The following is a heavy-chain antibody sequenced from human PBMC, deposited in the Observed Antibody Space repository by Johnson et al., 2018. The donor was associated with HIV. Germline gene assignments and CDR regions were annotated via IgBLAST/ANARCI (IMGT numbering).Heavy chain of an antibody. V-gene: IGHV3-11*01. D-gene: IGHD1-1*01. CDR2: ISSSGSII. CDR3: AKDGTIEYAFDV. CDR1: GFTFSDYY. J-gene: IGHJ3*01. Sequence: QVHLVESGGGLVKPGGSLRLSCAASGFTFSDYYMSWIRQAPGKGLEWVSYISSSGSIIYEADSVKGRFTISRDNAKNSLYLQMNSLRVEDTALYYCAKDGTIEYAFDVWGQGTMVTVSS.